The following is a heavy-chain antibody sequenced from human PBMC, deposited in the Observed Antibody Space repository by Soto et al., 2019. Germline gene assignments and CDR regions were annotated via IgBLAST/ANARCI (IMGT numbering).Heavy chain of an antibody. J-gene: IGHJ6*02. D-gene: IGHD2-21*02. Sequence: GGSLRLSCAASGFTFSSYAMHWVRQAPGKGLEWVAVISYDGSNKYYADSVKGRFTISRDNSKNTRYLQMNSLRAEDTAVYYCARDVTPGSLYYYGMDVWGQGTTVTVSS. CDR2: ISYDGSNK. CDR1: GFTFSSYA. V-gene: IGHV3-30-3*01. CDR3: ARDVTPGSLYYYGMDV.